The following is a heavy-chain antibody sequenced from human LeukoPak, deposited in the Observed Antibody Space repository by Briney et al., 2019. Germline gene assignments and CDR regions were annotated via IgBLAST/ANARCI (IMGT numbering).Heavy chain of an antibody. J-gene: IGHJ5*02. CDR3: ARKVFGRFQLWFDP. CDR1: GDSVSRNSAT. D-gene: IGHD3-10*02. V-gene: IGHV6-1*01. Sequence: SQTLSLTCAISGDSVSRNSATWNWIRQSPSRGLEWLGRTYYRSKWYNDYAVAVKNRITINADTSKNQFSLHLNSVTPEDTAVYYCARKVFGRFQLWFDPWGQGTLVTVSS. CDR2: TYYRSKWYN.